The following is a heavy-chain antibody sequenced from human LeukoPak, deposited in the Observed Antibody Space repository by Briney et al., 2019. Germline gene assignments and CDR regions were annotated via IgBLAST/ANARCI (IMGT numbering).Heavy chain of an antibody. D-gene: IGHD6-19*01. J-gene: IGHJ3*02. CDR3: ATGAVGPAFDI. V-gene: IGHV3-21*01. CDR1: GFTFSSYS. CDR2: ISSSSSYI. Sequence: GGSLRLSCAASGFTFSSYSMNWVRQAPGKGLEWVSSISSSSSYIYYADSVKGRFTISGDNAKNSLYLQMNSLRAEDTAVYYCATGAVGPAFDIWGQGTMVTVSS.